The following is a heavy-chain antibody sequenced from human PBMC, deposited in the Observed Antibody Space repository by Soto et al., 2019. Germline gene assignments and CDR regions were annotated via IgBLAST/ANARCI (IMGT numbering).Heavy chain of an antibody. Sequence: SETLSLTCTVSGGSISSSSYYWGWIRQPPGKGLEWIGSIYYSGSTYYNPSLKSRVTISVDTSKNQFSLKLSSVTAADTAVYYCARRDTAMVYPYFDYWGQGTLVTVPQ. J-gene: IGHJ4*02. CDR1: GGSISSSSYY. V-gene: IGHV4-39*01. CDR2: IYYSGST. CDR3: ARRDTAMVYPYFDY. D-gene: IGHD5-18*01.